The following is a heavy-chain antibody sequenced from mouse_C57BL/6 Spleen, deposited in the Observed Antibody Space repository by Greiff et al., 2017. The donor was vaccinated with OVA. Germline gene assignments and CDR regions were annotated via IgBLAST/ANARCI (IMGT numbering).Heavy chain of an antibody. J-gene: IGHJ1*03. CDR1: GYTFTSYW. CDR2: INPSSGYT. CDR3: ARADGSSSWYFDV. Sequence: QVQLQQSGAELAKPGASVKLSCKASGYTFTSYWMHWVKQRPGQGLEWIGYINPSSGYTKYNQKFKDKATLTADKSSSTAYMQLSSLTYEDSAVYDCARADGSSSWYFDVWGTGTTVTVSS. V-gene: IGHV1-7*01. D-gene: IGHD1-1*01.